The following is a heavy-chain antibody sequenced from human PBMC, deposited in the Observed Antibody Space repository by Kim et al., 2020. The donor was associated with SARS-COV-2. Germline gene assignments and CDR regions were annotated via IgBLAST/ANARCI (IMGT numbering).Heavy chain of an antibody. D-gene: IGHD3-10*02. Sequence: FGQGRFTISRDNAKNFLYLQMNNLRAEDAALYYCARNQNDPAQVVPFALDVWGQGTTVTVSS. J-gene: IGHJ6*02. V-gene: IGHV3-48*03. CDR3: ARNQNDPAQVVPFALDV.